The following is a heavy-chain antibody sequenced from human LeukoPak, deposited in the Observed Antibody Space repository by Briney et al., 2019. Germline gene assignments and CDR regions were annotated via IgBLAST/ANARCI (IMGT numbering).Heavy chain of an antibody. V-gene: IGHV1-46*01. CDR3: AKDSGSYYKAFDY. CDR2: INPSGGST. D-gene: IGHD3-10*01. J-gene: IGHJ4*02. Sequence: INPSGGSTSYAQKFQGRVTMTRDTSASTVYMELSRLRSDDTAVYYCAKDSGSYYKAFDYWGQGTLVTVSS.